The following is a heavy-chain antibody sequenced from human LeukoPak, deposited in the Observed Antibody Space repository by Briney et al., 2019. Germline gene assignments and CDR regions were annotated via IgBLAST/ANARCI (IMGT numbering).Heavy chain of an antibody. J-gene: IGHJ5*02. CDR1: GGSFSGYY. D-gene: IGHD3-22*01. Sequence: PSETLSLTCAVYGGSFSGYYWTWIRQPPGKGLEWIGYIYHSGSTYYNPSLKSRVTISVDRSKNQFSLKLSSVTAADTAVYYCARVTKEYYYDSSGPNRADWFDPWGQGTLVTVSS. V-gene: IGHV4-34*01. CDR3: ARVTKEYYYDSSGPNRADWFDP. CDR2: IYHSGST.